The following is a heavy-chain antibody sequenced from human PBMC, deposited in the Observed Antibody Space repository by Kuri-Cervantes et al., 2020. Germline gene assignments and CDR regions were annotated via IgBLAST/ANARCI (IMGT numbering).Heavy chain of an antibody. CDR1: GGSISSGSYY. CDR2: IYTSGST. V-gene: IGHV4-61*02. CDR3: ASQDYYGSGFDY. Sequence: SETLSLTCTVSGGSISSGSYYWSWIRQPAGKGLEWIGRIYTSGSTYYNPSLKSRVTISVDTSKNQFSLKLSSVTAADTAVYYCASQDYYGSGFDYWGQGTLVTVSS. D-gene: IGHD3-10*01. J-gene: IGHJ4*02.